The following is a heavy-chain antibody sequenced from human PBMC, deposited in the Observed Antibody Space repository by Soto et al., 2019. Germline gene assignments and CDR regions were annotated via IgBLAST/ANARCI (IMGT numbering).Heavy chain of an antibody. Sequence: EVQLLESGGGLVQPGGSLRLSCAASGFTFSSYAMSWVRQAPGKGLEWVSFISGSGGNTYYADSVKGRFAISRLNSKNTLFLQMNNLRAEDTAIYYCARGQITMVRGVIILGNYGMDVWGQGTTVTVSS. D-gene: IGHD3-10*01. CDR2: ISGSGGNT. J-gene: IGHJ6*02. CDR1: GFTFSSYA. V-gene: IGHV3-23*01. CDR3: ARGQITMVRGVIILGNYGMDV.